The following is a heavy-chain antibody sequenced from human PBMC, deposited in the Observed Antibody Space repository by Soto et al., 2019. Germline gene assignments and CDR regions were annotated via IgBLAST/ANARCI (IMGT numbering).Heavy chain of an antibody. CDR2: IRSKANSYAT. Sequence: PGGSLRLSCAASGFTFSGSAMHWVRQASGKGLEWVGRIRSKANSYATAYAASVKGRFTISRDDSKNTAYLQMNSLRAEDTAVYYCAKREGRNFDYWGQGTLVTVSS. J-gene: IGHJ4*02. CDR3: AKREGRNFDY. D-gene: IGHD3-10*01. CDR1: GFTFSGSA. V-gene: IGHV3-73*01.